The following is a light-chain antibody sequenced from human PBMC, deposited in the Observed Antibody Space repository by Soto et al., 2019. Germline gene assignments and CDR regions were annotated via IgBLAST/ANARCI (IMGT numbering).Light chain of an antibody. CDR1: SSDVGSYNY. CDR3: SSYSISSTLGL. Sequence: QSALTQPASVSGSPGQSITISCTGTSSDVGSYNYVSWYQQHPGKAPKLMIYDVSNRPSGVSNRFSGSKSGNTASLTISGLRAEDEADYYCSSYSISSTLGLFGGGTKLTVL. V-gene: IGLV2-14*01. CDR2: DVS. J-gene: IGLJ2*01.